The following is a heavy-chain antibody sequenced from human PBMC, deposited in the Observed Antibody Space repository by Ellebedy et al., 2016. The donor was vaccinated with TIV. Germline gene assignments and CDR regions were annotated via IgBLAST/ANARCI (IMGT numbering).Heavy chain of an antibody. D-gene: IGHD6-19*01. Sequence: GGSLRLXXAASGFSSSDYYISWIRHAPGKGLEWVSYISDSGSMIHYADSVKGRFTISRDNSKNSLYLQMNNLRAEDTAVYYRARISSGRSFYGMDVWGQGTTVTVSS. CDR3: ARISSGRSFYGMDV. CDR2: ISDSGSMI. J-gene: IGHJ6*02. V-gene: IGHV3-11*01. CDR1: GFSSSDYY.